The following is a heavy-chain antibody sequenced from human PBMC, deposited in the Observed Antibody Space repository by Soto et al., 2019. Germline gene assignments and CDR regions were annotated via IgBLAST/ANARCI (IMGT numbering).Heavy chain of an antibody. CDR1: GFTFSSYA. V-gene: IGHV3-23*01. D-gene: IGHD6-19*01. CDR3: AKDRIGEGSGWYGS. Sequence: EVQLLESGGGLVQPGGSLRLSCAASGFTFSSYAMSWVRQAPGKGLEWVSAISGSGGSTYYADSVKGRFTISRDNSKNPLYLQMNSLRAEDTAVYYCAKDRIGEGSGWYGSWGQGTLVTVSS. J-gene: IGHJ5*02. CDR2: ISGSGGST.